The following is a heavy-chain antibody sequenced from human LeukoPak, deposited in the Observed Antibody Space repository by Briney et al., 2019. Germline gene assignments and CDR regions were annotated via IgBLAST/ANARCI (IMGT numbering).Heavy chain of an antibody. CDR1: GFTFSDYY. Sequence: GGSLRLSCAASGFTFSDYYMSWIRQAPGKGLEWVSYISSSGSTIYYADSVKGRFTISRDNAKNSLYLQMNSLRAEDTAVYYCARSIVVVPAAVDYWGQGTLVTVSS. V-gene: IGHV3-11*04. J-gene: IGHJ4*02. CDR3: ARSIVVVPAAVDY. CDR2: ISSSGSTI. D-gene: IGHD2-2*01.